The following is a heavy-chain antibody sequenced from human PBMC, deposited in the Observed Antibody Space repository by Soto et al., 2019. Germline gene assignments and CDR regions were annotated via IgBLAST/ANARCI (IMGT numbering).Heavy chain of an antibody. Sequence: QVQLVESGGGVVQPGRSQRLSCAASGFTFSRHGMYWVRQAPGKGLEWVAVISYDGSNKYYADSVKGRFTISRDNSKNTLYLQMNSLRAEDTAVYYCAKGLTKNSSSVVYWGQGTLVTVSS. J-gene: IGHJ4*02. V-gene: IGHV3-30*18. CDR3: AKGLTKNSSSVVY. CDR1: GFTFSRHG. D-gene: IGHD6-6*01. CDR2: ISYDGSNK.